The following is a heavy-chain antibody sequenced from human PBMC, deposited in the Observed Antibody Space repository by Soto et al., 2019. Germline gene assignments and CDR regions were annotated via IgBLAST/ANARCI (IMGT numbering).Heavy chain of an antibody. J-gene: IGHJ4*02. CDR2: IIPILGIA. D-gene: IGHD3-10*01. Sequence: SVKVSCKASGGTFSSYTISWVRQAPGKGLEWMGRIIPILGIANYAQKFQGRVTITADKSTSTAYMELSSLRSEDTAVYYCAREMATMVRGVIIHRTPYYFDYWGRG. CDR1: GGTFSSYT. V-gene: IGHV1-69*04. CDR3: AREMATMVRGVIIHRTPYYFDY.